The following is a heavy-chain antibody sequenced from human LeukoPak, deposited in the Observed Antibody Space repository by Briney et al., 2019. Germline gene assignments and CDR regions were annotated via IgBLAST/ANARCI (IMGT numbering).Heavy chain of an antibody. V-gene: IGHV1-2*02. CDR3: ARVGRYYYDIGGDY. J-gene: IGHJ4*02. CDR1: GYTFSGYY. Sequence: ASVKVSCKASGYTFSGYYMHWARQAPGQGLEWMGWINPNSGDTHYAQNFQGRVTMTRDTSISTAYMEVSRLTSNDTAVYYCARVGRYYYDIGGDYWGQGTLVTVSS. CDR2: INPNSGDT. D-gene: IGHD3-22*01.